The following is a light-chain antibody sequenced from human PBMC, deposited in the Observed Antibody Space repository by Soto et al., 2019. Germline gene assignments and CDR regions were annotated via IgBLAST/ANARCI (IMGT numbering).Light chain of an antibody. CDR3: GTWDSSLSASYV. Sequence: QSVLTQPPSVSAATGQKVTISCSGSSSNIGNNYVSWYQQLPGTAPKLLIYDNNKRPSGIPDRFSGSKSGTSATLGITGLQTGDEAGYYCGTWDSSLSASYVFGTGTKVTVL. J-gene: IGLJ1*01. V-gene: IGLV1-51*01. CDR1: SSNIGNNY. CDR2: DNN.